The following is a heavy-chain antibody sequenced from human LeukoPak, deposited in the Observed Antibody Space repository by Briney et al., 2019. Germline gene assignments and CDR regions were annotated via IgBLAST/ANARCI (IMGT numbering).Heavy chain of an antibody. CDR2: IWYDGSNK. D-gene: IGHD2-2*01. CDR1: GFTFSSYG. Sequence: GGSLRLSCAASGFTFSSYGMHWVRQAPGKGLEWVAVIWYDGSNKYYADSVKGRFTISRDNSKNTLYLQMNSLRAEDTAVYYCARSFSGSTPPWFDPWGQGTLVTVSS. V-gene: IGHV3-33*01. CDR3: ARSFSGSTPPWFDP. J-gene: IGHJ5*02.